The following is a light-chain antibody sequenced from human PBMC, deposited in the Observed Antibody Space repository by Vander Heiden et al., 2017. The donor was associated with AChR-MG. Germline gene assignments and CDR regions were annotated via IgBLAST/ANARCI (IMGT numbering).Light chain of an antibody. CDR1: QSISSY. V-gene: IGKV1-39*01. Sequence: DIQMTQSPSSLSASVGDRVTNTCRASQSISSYLNWYQQKPGKAPKLLIYAASSLQSGVPSRFSGSGSGTDFTLTISSLQPEDFATYYCQQSYSTPTGTFGQGTKVEIK. J-gene: IGKJ1*01. CDR2: AAS. CDR3: QQSYSTPTGT.